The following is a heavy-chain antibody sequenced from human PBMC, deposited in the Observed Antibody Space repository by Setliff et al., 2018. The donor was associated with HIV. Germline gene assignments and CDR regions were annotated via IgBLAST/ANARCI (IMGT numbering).Heavy chain of an antibody. D-gene: IGHD3-10*01. Sequence: PGGSLRLSCAASGFTFRSYAMHWVRQAPGKGLEWVADISHDGSIEDYADSVRGRFTISRDESKTALFLQMNSLRTEDAAIYYCALMLRGIPFWGRGTLVTVSS. CDR3: ALMLRGIPF. J-gene: IGHJ4*02. CDR1: GFTFRSYA. V-gene: IGHV3-30*04. CDR2: ISHDGSIE.